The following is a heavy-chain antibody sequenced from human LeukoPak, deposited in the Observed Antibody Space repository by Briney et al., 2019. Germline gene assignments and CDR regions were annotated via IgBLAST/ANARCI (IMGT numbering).Heavy chain of an antibody. CDR3: TTDGVGVEGATYDN. CDR2: IRSKAYDGTT. CDR1: GFTFTNYG. Sequence: GGSLRLSCAASGFTFTNYGMSWVRQAPGKGLEWVGFIRSKAYDGTTEYAAPVKGRFTISRDDSKNQLYLQMNSLKTEDTAVYYCTTDGVGVEGATYDNWGQGTLVSVSS. D-gene: IGHD1-26*01. J-gene: IGHJ4*02. V-gene: IGHV3-15*01.